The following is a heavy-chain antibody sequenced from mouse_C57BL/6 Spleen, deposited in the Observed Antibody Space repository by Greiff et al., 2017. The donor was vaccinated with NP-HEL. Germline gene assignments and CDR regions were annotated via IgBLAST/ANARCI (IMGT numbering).Heavy chain of an antibody. CDR3: ARAPYGSSYRWDFDV. Sequence: EVMLVESGGGLVKPGGSLKLSCAASGFTSSDYGMHWVRQAPEKGLEWVAYISSGSSTSYYADTVKGRITIFRDNAKNNLFLHMTSLRSEDTAVYYCARAPYGSSYRWDFDVWGTGTTVTVSS. CDR1: GFTSSDYG. CDR2: ISSGSSTS. D-gene: IGHD1-1*01. J-gene: IGHJ1*03. V-gene: IGHV5-17*01.